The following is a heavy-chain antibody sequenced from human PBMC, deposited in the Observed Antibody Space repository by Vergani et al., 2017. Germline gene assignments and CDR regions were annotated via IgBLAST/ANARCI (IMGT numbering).Heavy chain of an antibody. Sequence: EVQLLESGGSLKQPGGSVRLSCAASGFTFSTYAMHWVRQAPGKGLEWVSALTGGGGSTYYADSFKGRFIISRDNSKNTLDLQMNSLRTQDTAVYYCAKAGSVTSGSLQYNFYMDVWGKGTTVTVS. D-gene: IGHD3-10*01. CDR2: LTGGGGST. J-gene: IGHJ6*03. CDR1: GFTFSTYA. V-gene: IGHV3-23*01. CDR3: AKAGSVTSGSLQYNFYMDV.